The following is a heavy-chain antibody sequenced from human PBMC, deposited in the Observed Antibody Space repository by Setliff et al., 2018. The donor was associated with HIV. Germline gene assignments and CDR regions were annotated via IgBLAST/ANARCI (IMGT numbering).Heavy chain of an antibody. CDR3: ATDRDGSGRAFDY. CDR1: GFTFSSYS. D-gene: IGHD3-10*01. V-gene: IGHV3-48*01. J-gene: IGHJ4*02. CDR2: ISDISII. Sequence: PGESLTISCAASGFTFSSYSLNWVRQAPGKGLEWVSYISDISIIHYADSVKGRFTISRDNAKNSLYLQMSSLRAEDTAVYYCATDRDGSGRAFDYWGQGTLVTVSS.